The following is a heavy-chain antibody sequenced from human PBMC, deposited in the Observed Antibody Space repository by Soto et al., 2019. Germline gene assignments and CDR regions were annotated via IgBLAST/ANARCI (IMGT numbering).Heavy chain of an antibody. V-gene: IGHV3-74*01. CDR1: GFTFSSYW. D-gene: IGHD3-3*01. CDR2: INSDGSST. Sequence: GGSLRLSCAASGFTFSSYWMHWVRQAPGKGLVWVSRINSDGSSTSYADSVKGRFTISRDNAKNTLYLQMNSLRAEDTAVYYCARDPATYDFWSGYYSPLIDYWGQGTLVTVSS. CDR3: ARDPATYDFWSGYYSPLIDY. J-gene: IGHJ4*02.